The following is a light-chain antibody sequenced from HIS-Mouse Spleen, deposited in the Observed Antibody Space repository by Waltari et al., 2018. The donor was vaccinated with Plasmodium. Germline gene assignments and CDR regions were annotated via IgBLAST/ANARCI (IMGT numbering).Light chain of an antibody. CDR3: QVWDSSTVV. V-gene: IGLV3-9*01. CDR1: NIGSTN. Sequence: SYELTQPLSVSVALGQTARITCGGNNIGSTNVHWYQPKPGQAPVLVIYRDSNRPSGIPERFSGSNSGNTATLTISRAQAGDEADYYCQVWDSSTVVFGGGTKLTVL. CDR2: RDS. J-gene: IGLJ2*01.